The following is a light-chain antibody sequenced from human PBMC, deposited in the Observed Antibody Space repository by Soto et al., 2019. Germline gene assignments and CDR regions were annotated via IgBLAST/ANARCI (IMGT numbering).Light chain of an antibody. CDR3: SSYTSSGTVV. V-gene: IGLV2-14*01. CDR1: SSDVGGYNY. Sequence: QSVLTQPASVSGSLGQSITISCTGTSSDVGGYNYVSWYQQHPGKAPKLMIYEVTNRPSGVSNRLSGSRSANTASLTISGLQAEDEADYYCSSYTSSGTVVFGGGTKLTVL. CDR2: EVT. J-gene: IGLJ2*01.